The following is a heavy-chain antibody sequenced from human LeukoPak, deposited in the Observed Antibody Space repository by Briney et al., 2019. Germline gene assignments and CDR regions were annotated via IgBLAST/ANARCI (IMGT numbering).Heavy chain of an antibody. D-gene: IGHD1-14*01. CDR2: IRRKIDGGTT. CDR1: GFTFSSYA. V-gene: IGHV3-15*07. CDR3: TPTGGNNFDY. J-gene: IGHJ4*02. Sequence: GGSLRLSCAASGFTFSSYAMHWVRQAPGKGLEWVGRIRRKIDGGTTDYAAPVKGRFTISRDDSKNTVHLQMNSLKTEDTAVYYCTPTGGNNFDYWGQGTLVTVSS.